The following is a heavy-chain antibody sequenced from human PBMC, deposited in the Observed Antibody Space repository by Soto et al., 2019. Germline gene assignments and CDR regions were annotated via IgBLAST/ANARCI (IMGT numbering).Heavy chain of an antibody. CDR3: ARAYTGNYDILKGPGSN. V-gene: IGHV3-21*01. CDR1: GFTFSSYS. D-gene: IGHD3-9*01. J-gene: IGHJ1*01. Sequence: PGGSLRLSCAASGFTFSSYSMNWVRQAPGKGLEWVSSISSSSSYIYYADSVKGRFTISRDNAKNSLYLQMNSLRAEDTAVYYCARAYTGNYDILKGPGSNLGQGTLLTVSS. CDR2: ISSSSSYI.